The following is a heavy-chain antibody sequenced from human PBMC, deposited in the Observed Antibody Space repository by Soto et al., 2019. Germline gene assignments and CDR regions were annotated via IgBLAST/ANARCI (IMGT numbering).Heavy chain of an antibody. CDR2: ISTYKGNT. Sequence: QVQLVQSGPEVKKPGASVKVSCKTSGYTFTSYGIAWVRQAPGQGLEWMGWISTYKGNTNYAQKFQGRVTMTTDTSTSTAYMELRSLRSDDTAVYYCATRSQAFDYWGQGTLVTVSS. V-gene: IGHV1-18*01. CDR3: ATRSQAFDY. J-gene: IGHJ4*02. CDR1: GYTFTSYG.